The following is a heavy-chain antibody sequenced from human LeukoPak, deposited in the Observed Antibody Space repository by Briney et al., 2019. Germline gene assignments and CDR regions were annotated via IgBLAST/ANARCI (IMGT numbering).Heavy chain of an antibody. V-gene: IGHV3-73*01. Sequence: GSLKLSCAASGFTFSGSAMHWVRQASGKGLEWVGRIRSKANSYATTYAASVKGRFTISRDDSKNTAYLQMNSLETEDTAVYYCTRLVGGYCSGGSCYNWFDPWGQGTLVTVSS. CDR3: TRLVGGYCSGGSCYNWFDP. CDR2: IRSKANSYAT. D-gene: IGHD2-15*01. CDR1: GFTFSGSA. J-gene: IGHJ5*02.